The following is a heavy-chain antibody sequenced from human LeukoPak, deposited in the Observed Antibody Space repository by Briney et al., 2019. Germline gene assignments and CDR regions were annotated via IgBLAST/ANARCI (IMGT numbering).Heavy chain of an antibody. CDR3: ARGVYGSGDY. D-gene: IGHD3-10*01. CDR2: IYSNGST. J-gene: IGHJ4*02. Sequence: TSETLSLTCTVSGGSISSYYWSWIRQPAGKGLEWIGRIYSNGSTNYNPSLKSRVTMSVDTSKNQFSLKLTSVTAADTAMYYCARGVYGSGDYWGQGTLVTVSS. V-gene: IGHV4-4*07. CDR1: GGSISSYY.